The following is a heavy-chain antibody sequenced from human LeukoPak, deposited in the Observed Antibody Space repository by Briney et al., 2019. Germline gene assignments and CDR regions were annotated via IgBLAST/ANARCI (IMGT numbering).Heavy chain of an antibody. CDR1: GGSISSGGYY. Sequence: PSQTLSLTCTVSGGSISSGGYYWSWIRQHPGKGLEWIGYIYYSGSTYYSPSLKSRVTISVDTSKNQFSLKLSSVTAADTAVYYCARATEGSDAFDIWGQGTMVTVSS. D-gene: IGHD5-12*01. V-gene: IGHV4-31*03. CDR2: IYYSGST. CDR3: ARATEGSDAFDI. J-gene: IGHJ3*02.